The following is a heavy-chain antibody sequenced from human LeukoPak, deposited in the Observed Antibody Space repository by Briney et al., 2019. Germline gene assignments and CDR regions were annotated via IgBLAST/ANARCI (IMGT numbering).Heavy chain of an antibody. CDR3: ASMESIVGAAPDRGAFDI. CDR1: GGSISSSSYY. D-gene: IGHD1-26*01. V-gene: IGHV4-39*07. J-gene: IGHJ3*02. CDR2: IYTSGST. Sequence: PSETLSLTCTVSGGSISSSSYYWGWIRQPPGKGLEWIGRIYTSGSTNYNPSLKSRVTISVDTSKNQFSLKLSSVTAADTAVYYCASMESIVGAAPDRGAFDIWGQGTMVTVSS.